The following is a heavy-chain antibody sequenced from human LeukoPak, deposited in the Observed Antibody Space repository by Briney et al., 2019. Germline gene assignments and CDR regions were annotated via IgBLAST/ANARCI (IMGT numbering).Heavy chain of an antibody. D-gene: IGHD4-17*01. J-gene: IGHJ4*02. CDR1: GGTFSSYA. V-gene: IGHV1-69*01. CDR3: ATMTTVTTSDY. Sequence: ASVKVSCKASGGTFSSYAISWVRQAPGQGLEWMGGIIPIFGTANHAQKFQGRVTITADESTSTAYMELSSLRSEDTAVYYCATMTTVTTSDYWGQGTLVTVSS. CDR2: IIPIFGTA.